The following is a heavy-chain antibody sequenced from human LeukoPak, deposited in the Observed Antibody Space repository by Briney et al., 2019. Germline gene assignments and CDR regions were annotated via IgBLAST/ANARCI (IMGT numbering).Heavy chain of an antibody. Sequence: GGSLRLSCAASGFTFSSYAMSWVRQAPGKGLEWVSAISGSGGSTYYADSVKGRFTISRDNSKNTLYLQMNSLRAEDTAVYYCASICGGDCYYYMDVWGKGTTVTISS. CDR2: ISGSGGST. CDR1: GFTFSSYA. J-gene: IGHJ6*03. CDR3: ASICGGDCYYYMDV. D-gene: IGHD2-21*01. V-gene: IGHV3-23*01.